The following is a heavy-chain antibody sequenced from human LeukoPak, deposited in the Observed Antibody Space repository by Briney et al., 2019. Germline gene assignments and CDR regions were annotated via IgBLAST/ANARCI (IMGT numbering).Heavy chain of an antibody. Sequence: GAPVKVSCKASGYTFTSYDINWVRQATGQGLEWMGWMNPNSGNTGYAQKFQGRVTMTRNTSISTAYMELSSLRSEDTAVYYCARVSGSYYNLDYWGQGTLVTVSS. V-gene: IGHV1-8*01. CDR1: GYTFTSYD. CDR2: MNPNSGNT. J-gene: IGHJ4*02. CDR3: ARVSGSYYNLDY. D-gene: IGHD1-26*01.